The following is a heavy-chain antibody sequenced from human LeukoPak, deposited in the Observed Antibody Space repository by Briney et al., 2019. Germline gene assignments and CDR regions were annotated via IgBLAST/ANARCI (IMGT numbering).Heavy chain of an antibody. CDR2: IRYDGSNK. D-gene: IGHD6-13*01. V-gene: IGHV3-30*02. CDR3: ARVNILAAATLDY. J-gene: IGHJ4*02. CDR1: GFTFSSYG. Sequence: GGSLRLSCAASGFTFSSYGMHWVRQAPGKGLEWVAFIRYDGSNKYYADSVKGRFTISRDNSKNTLYLQMNSLRAEDTAVYYCARVNILAAATLDYWGQGTLVTVSS.